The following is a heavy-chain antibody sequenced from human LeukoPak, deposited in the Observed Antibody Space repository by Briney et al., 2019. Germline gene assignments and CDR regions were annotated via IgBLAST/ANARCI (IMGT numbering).Heavy chain of an antibody. CDR2: IYYSGST. D-gene: IGHD3-3*01. Sequence: PSETLSLTCTASGGSISSYYWSWIRQPPGKGLEWIGYIYYSGSTNYNPSLKSRVTISVDTSKNQFFLKLSSVTAADTAVYYCARGYDFWSGYYGRMDVWGQGTTVTVSS. CDR3: ARGYDFWSGYYGRMDV. J-gene: IGHJ6*02. V-gene: IGHV4-59*01. CDR1: GGSISSYY.